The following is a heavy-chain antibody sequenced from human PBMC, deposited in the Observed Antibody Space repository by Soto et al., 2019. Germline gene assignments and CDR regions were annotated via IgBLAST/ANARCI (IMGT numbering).Heavy chain of an antibody. CDR1: GGSISSSSYY. D-gene: IGHD3-9*01. V-gene: IGHV4-39*01. CDR2: IYYSGST. J-gene: IGHJ5*02. CDR3: ASSIRYFEWLLSFYWFDP. Sequence: SEILSLTCTVSGGSISSSSYYWGWIRQPPGKGLEWIGSIYYSGSTYYNPSLKSRVTISVDTSKNQFSLKLSSVTAADTAVYYCASSIRYFEWLLSFYWFDPWGQGTLVTVSS.